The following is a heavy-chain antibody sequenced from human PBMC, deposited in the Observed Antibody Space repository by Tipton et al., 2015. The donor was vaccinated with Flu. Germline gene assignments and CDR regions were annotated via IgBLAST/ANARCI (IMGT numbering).Heavy chain of an antibody. CDR2: IYYSGST. D-gene: IGHD3-3*01. CDR3: ATTYYDFWSGYYPTYYFDY. V-gene: IGHV4-59*08. CDR1: GGSISSYY. Sequence: TLSLTCTVSGGSISSYYWSWIRQPPGKGLEWIGYIYYSGSTNYNPSLKSRVTISVDTSKNQFSLKLSSVTAADTAVYYCATTYYDFWSGYYPTYYFDYWGQGTLVTVSS. J-gene: IGHJ4*02.